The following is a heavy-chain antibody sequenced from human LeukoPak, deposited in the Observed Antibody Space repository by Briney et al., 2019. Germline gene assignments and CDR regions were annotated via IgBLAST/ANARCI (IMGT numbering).Heavy chain of an antibody. Sequence: PSETLSLTCAVYGGSFSGYYWSWIRQPPGKGLEWIGEINHTGSTNYNPSLKSRVTISVDTSKNQFSLKLSSVTAADTAAYYCARGGWKYYDFWSGVYYFDYWGQGTLVTVSS. CDR3: ARGGWKYYDFWSGVYYFDY. D-gene: IGHD3-3*01. CDR1: GGSFSGYY. CDR2: INHTGST. J-gene: IGHJ4*02. V-gene: IGHV4-34*01.